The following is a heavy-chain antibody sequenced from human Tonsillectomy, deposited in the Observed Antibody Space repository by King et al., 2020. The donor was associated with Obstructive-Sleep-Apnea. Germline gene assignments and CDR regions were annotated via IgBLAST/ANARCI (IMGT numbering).Heavy chain of an antibody. CDR2: IYSSGST. D-gene: IGHD4-17*01. CDR3: ARDEVTTRAFDI. Sequence: VQLQESGPGLVKPSETLSLTCTVSGGSISSYYWSWIRQPAGKGLEWIGRIYSSGSTNYNPSLKSRVTMSEDTSKTQFSLKLSSVTAADTAVYYCARDEVTTRAFDIWGQGTMVTVAS. V-gene: IGHV4-4*07. CDR1: GGSISSYY. J-gene: IGHJ3*02.